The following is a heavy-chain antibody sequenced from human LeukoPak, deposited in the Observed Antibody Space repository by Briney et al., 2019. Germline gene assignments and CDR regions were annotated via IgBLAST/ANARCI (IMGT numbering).Heavy chain of an antibody. CDR2: ISGTGGST. V-gene: IGHV3-23*01. J-gene: IGHJ4*02. CDR1: GXTFRSYA. Sequence: TGGSLRLSCAASGXTFRSYAMGWVRQAPGKGLEWVSTISGTGGSTYYADSVKGRFTISRDNSKNTVYLQMNSLRVEDTAVYYCAGSSGWYLAYWGQGTLVIGSS. D-gene: IGHD6-19*01. CDR3: AGSSGWYLAY.